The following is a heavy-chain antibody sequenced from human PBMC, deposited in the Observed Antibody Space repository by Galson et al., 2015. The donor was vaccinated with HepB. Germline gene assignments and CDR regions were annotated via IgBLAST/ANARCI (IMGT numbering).Heavy chain of an antibody. CDR2: ISSNGGST. CDR3: VKDSIAAAVQGYWFDP. Sequence: SLRLSCAASGFTFSNYAMHWVRQAPGMGLEFVSVISSNGGSTYYADSVRGRFTISRDNSKNTLFLQMSSLRAEDTAVYYCVKDSIAAAVQGYWFDPWGQGTLVTVSS. CDR1: GFTFSNYA. V-gene: IGHV3-64D*06. J-gene: IGHJ5*02. D-gene: IGHD6-13*01.